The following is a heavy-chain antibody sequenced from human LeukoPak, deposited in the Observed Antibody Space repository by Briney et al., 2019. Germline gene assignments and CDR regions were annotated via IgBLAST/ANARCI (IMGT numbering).Heavy chain of an antibody. CDR2: ISGSGGST. V-gene: IGHV3-23*01. D-gene: IGHD2-2*01. Sequence: PGGSLRLSCAASGFTFSSYAMSWVRQAPGKGLEWVSAISGSGGSTYYADSVKGRFTISRDNSKNTLYLQMNSLRAEDTAVYYCAKELIVVVPAAIGAFDIWGQGTMVTVSS. CDR3: AKELIVVVPAAIGAFDI. CDR1: GFTFSSYA. J-gene: IGHJ3*02.